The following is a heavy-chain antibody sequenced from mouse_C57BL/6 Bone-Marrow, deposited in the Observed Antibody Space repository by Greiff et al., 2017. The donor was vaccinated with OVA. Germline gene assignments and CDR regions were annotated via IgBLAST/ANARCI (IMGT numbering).Heavy chain of an antibody. V-gene: IGHV1-81*01. CDR1: GYTFTSYG. CDR3: ARRGPGGY. J-gene: IGHJ2*01. CDR2: IYPRSGNT. Sequence: QVQLKQSGAELARPGASVKLSCKASGYTFTSYGISWVKQRTGQGLEWIGEIYPRSGNTYYNEKFKGKATLTADNSSSTAYMELRSLTSEDSAVYFCARRGPGGYWGQGTTLTVSS.